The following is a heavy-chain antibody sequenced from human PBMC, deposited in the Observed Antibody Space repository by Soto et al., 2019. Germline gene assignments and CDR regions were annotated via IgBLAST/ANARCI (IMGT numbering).Heavy chain of an antibody. V-gene: IGHV1-69*01. CDR2: IIPIFGTA. D-gene: IGHD6-6*01. CDR1: GGTFSSYA. J-gene: IGHJ3*02. Sequence: QVQLVQSGAEVKKPGSSVKVSCKASGGTFSSYAISWVRQAPGQGLEWMGGIIPIFGTANYAQKFQGRVTITADESTSTAYMELSSLRSEDKAVYYCARDLYSSSSGVWVGLVDAFDIWGQGTMVTVSS. CDR3: ARDLYSSSSGVWVGLVDAFDI.